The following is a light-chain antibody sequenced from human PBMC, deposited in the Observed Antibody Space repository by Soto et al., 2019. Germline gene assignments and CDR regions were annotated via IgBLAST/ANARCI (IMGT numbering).Light chain of an antibody. Sequence: QSALTQPASVSGSPGQSITISCTGSSSDVGGYNYVSWYQQYPGEAPRLIIYDVSDRPSGISNRFSGSKSGTTASLTISGRQAEDEAHYYCNSYANRIVIFGGGTKLTVL. CDR3: NSYANRIVI. CDR1: SSDVGGYNY. V-gene: IGLV2-14*01. J-gene: IGLJ2*01. CDR2: DVS.